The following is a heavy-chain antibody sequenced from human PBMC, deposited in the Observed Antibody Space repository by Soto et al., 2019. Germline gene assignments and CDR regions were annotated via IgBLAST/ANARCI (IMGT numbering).Heavy chain of an antibody. J-gene: IGHJ3*02. D-gene: IGHD1-7*01. Sequence: QLQLQESGSGLVKPSQTLSLTCAVSGGPISGGTYSWSWIRQPPGKVLEWIGDIYHSGRTHYNPSLRSRVTISVDKSKNQISLKLSSVTAADTAVYYCARTLYNWNFDALDIGGQGTMVTVSS. CDR1: GGPISGGTYS. CDR2: IYHSGRT. CDR3: ARTLYNWNFDALDI. V-gene: IGHV4-30-2*01.